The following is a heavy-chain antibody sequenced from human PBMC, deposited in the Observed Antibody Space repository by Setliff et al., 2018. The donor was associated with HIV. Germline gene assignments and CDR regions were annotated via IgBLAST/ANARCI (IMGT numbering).Heavy chain of an antibody. CDR2: ISYDGNNK. CDR3: AKDRSVRDYNYHYLDV. Sequence: GGSLRLSCAASGFAFSSYSMHWVRQAPGKGLEWVAIISYDGNNKYYADSVKGRFTISRDNSKNTLYLQMNSLGAEDTAVYYCAKDRSVRDYNYHYLDVWGKGTTVTVSS. J-gene: IGHJ6*03. V-gene: IGHV3-30*01. D-gene: IGHD2-15*01. CDR1: GFAFSSYS.